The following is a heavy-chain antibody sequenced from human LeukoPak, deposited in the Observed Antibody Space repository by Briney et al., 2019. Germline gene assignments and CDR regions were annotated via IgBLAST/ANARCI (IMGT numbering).Heavy chain of an antibody. CDR2: INWNGGST. V-gene: IGHV3-20*04. CDR1: GFTFDDYG. Sequence: GGSLRLSCAASGFTFDDYGMSCVRQAPGKGLEWVSGINWNGGSTGYADSVKGRFTISRDNAKNSLYLQMNSLRAEDTALYYCARDSYSGSYSYFDYWGQGTLVTVSS. D-gene: IGHD1-26*01. J-gene: IGHJ4*02. CDR3: ARDSYSGSYSYFDY.